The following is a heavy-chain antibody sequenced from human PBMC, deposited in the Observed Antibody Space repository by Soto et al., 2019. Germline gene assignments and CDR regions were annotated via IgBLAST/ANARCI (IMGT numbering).Heavy chain of an antibody. CDR2: IKSKTDGGTT. CDR3: TTDGSVRYCSDGSCYSSPNFFDY. J-gene: IGHJ4*02. V-gene: IGHV3-15*01. D-gene: IGHD2-15*01. CDR1: GFTFSNAW. Sequence: GGSLRLSCAASGFTFSNAWMSWVRQAPGKGLEWVGRIKSKTDGGTTDYAAPVKGRFTISRDDSKNTLYLQMNSLKTEDTAVYYCTTDGSVRYCSDGSCYSSPNFFDYWGQGTLVTVSS.